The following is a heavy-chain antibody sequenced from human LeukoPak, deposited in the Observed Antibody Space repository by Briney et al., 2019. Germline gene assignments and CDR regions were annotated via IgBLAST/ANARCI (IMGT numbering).Heavy chain of an antibody. J-gene: IGHJ3*01. Sequence: GGSLRLSCAVSGFSFSGFWLSWFRQAPGKGLEWVASIYSDGSEGYYADVVKGRFTISRDNAKNSLYLQISSLRAEDTAVYYCARSSYSSSSSVWGQGKMVTVSS. CDR2: IYSDGSEG. CDR3: ARSSYSSSSSV. D-gene: IGHD6-6*01. V-gene: IGHV3-7*03. CDR1: GFSFSGFW.